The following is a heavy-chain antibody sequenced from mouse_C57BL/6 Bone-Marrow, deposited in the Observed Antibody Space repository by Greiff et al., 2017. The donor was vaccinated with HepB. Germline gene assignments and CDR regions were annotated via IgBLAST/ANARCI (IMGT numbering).Heavy chain of an antibody. CDR3: AREDTTVPY. CDR1: GFTFSSYT. V-gene: IGHV5-9*01. J-gene: IGHJ2*01. Sequence: EVMLVESGGGLVKPGGSLKLSCAASGFTFSSYTMSWVRQTPEKRLEWVATISGGGGNTYYPDSVKGRFTISRDNAKNTLYLQMCSLRSEDTALYYCAREDTTVPYWGQGTTLTVSS. CDR2: ISGGGGNT. D-gene: IGHD1-1*01.